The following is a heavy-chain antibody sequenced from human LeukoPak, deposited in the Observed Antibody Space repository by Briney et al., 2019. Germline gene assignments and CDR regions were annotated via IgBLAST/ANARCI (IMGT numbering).Heavy chain of an antibody. J-gene: IGHJ6*02. CDR1: GGSISSYY. CDR2: IYYSGST. V-gene: IGHV4-59*01. CDR3: ARSDYYNYYYYYGMDV. Sequence: SETLSLTCTVSGGSISSYYWSWIRQPPGKGLEWIGYIYYSGSTNYNPSLKSRVTISVDTSKNQFSLKLSSVTAADTAVYYCARSDYYNYYYYYGMDVWGQGTTVTVSS. D-gene: IGHD4-17*01.